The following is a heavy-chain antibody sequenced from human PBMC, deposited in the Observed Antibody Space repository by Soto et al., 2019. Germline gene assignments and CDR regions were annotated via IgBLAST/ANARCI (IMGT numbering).Heavy chain of an antibody. CDR2: ISYDGSNK. Sequence: QVQLVESGGGVVQPGRSLRLSCAASGFTFSSYGMHWVRQAPGKGLEWVAVISYDGSNKYYADSVKGRFTISRDNSKNTLYLQMNSLRAEDTAVYYCVRWGIAGAGIMFRDWGQGTLVTVSS. J-gene: IGHJ4*02. CDR3: VRWGIAGAGIMFRD. D-gene: IGHD6-19*01. CDR1: GFTFSSYG. V-gene: IGHV3-30*03.